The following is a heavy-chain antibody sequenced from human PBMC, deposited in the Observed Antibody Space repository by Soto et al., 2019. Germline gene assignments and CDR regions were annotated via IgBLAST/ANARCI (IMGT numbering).Heavy chain of an antibody. CDR2: IKSDGTNA. J-gene: IGHJ5*02. Sequence: QVKLVESGGGVVQPGRSRRLSCVTSGVTFRSYGMHWVRQSPDKGLEWVAVIKSDGTNADYIESVKGRFFIARDNSKKTVYLQMNNLRPEATGIYDCAKPRSSLEWPPFEPWGQGTLVTVSS. D-gene: IGHD3-3*01. CDR1: GVTFRSYG. V-gene: IGHV3-30-3*02. CDR3: AKPRSSLEWPPFEP.